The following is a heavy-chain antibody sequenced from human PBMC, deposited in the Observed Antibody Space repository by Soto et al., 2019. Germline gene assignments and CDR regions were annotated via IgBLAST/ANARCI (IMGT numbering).Heavy chain of an antibody. CDR2: ISGSGGST. Sequence: EVQLLESGGGLVQPGGSLRLSCAASGFTFSSYAMSWVRQAPGKGLEWVSAISGSGGSTYYAYSVKGRFTISRDNSKNTLYLQMNSLRAEDTAVYYCAKDPLGGWEYNWFDPWGQGTLVTVSS. CDR3: AKDPLGGWEYNWFDP. V-gene: IGHV3-23*01. J-gene: IGHJ5*02. CDR1: GFTFSSYA. D-gene: IGHD6-19*01.